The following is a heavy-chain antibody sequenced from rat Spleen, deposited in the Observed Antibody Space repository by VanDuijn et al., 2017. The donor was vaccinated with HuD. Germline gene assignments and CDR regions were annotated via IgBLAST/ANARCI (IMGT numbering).Heavy chain of an antibody. Sequence: EVQLVESGGGLVQPGRSLKLSCAASGFTFSSFPMAWVRQAPKKGLEWVAYISSGGGGTYYRDSVKGRFTISRDNAKSTLYLQMDSLRSEDTATYYCARHNSGYGVMDAWGQGASVTVSS. CDR3: ARHNSGYGVMDA. CDR1: GFTFSSFP. V-gene: IGHV5-25*01. J-gene: IGHJ4*01. D-gene: IGHD4-3*01. CDR2: ISSGGGGT.